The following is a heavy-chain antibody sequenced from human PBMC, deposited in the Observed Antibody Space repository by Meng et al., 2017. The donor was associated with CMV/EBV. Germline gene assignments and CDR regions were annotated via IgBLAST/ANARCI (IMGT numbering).Heavy chain of an antibody. D-gene: IGHD6-13*01. CDR3: ARIAAAGRFDY. Sequence: QITLKESGPTPVKPTQTLTLTCSFSWFSLSTSGVGVGWIRQPPGKALEWLALIYWDDDKRYSPSLKSRLTITKDTSKNQVVLTMTNMDPVDTATYYCARIAAAGRFDYWGQGTLVTVSS. CDR1: WFSLSTSGVG. CDR2: IYWDDDK. J-gene: IGHJ4*02. V-gene: IGHV2-5*02.